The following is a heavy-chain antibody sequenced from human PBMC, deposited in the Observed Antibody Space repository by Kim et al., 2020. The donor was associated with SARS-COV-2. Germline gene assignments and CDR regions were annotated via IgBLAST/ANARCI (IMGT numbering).Heavy chain of an antibody. Sequence: SETLSLTCTVSGGSISSSSYYWGWIRQPPGKGLEWIGSIYYSGSTYYNPSLKSRVTISVDTSKNQFSLKLRSVTAADTAVYYCAKYYYGSGGYYNDYWGQGTLVTVSS. CDR3: AKYYYGSGGYYNDY. CDR2: IYYSGST. V-gene: IGHV4-39*07. CDR1: GGSISSSSYY. J-gene: IGHJ4*02. D-gene: IGHD3-10*01.